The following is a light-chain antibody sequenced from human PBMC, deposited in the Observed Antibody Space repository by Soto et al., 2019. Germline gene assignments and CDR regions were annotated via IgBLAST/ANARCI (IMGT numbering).Light chain of an antibody. J-gene: IGKJ2*01. CDR1: QSISVH. CDR3: QQSYITPYT. CDR2: AAS. Sequence: DIQMTQSRSSLSASVGDTVTITCRASQSISVHLNWYQQKPGKVPKLLIYAASNLHSGVPSRFSGSGSETDFALTISSLQPEDFATYYCQQSYITPYTFGQGTRLEIK. V-gene: IGKV1-39*01.